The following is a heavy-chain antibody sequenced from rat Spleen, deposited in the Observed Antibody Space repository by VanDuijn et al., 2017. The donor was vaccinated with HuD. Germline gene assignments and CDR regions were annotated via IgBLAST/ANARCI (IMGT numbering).Heavy chain of an antibody. V-gene: IGHV5-31*01. CDR2: ITNVAGRT. J-gene: IGHJ2*01. Sequence: EVQLVESGGGLVQPGRSLKLSCVASGFTFNNYWMTWIRQSPGKGLEWVASITNVAGRTHYPDSVKGRFTISRDIAKSTPFLQMNSLKSEDTATYYYTRGGFYRYWGQGVMVTVSS. CDR3: TRGGFYRY. D-gene: IGHD1-3*01. CDR1: GFTFNNYW.